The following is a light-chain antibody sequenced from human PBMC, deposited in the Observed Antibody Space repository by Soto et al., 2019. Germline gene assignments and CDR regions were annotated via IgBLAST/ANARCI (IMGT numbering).Light chain of an antibody. CDR2: DAS. Sequence: GERATLSCRASQSVSSYLAWYQQKPGQAPRLLIYDASNRATGIPARFSGSGSGTDFTLTISSLEPEDFAVYYCQQRSNWPLTFGGGTKVDI. CDR3: QQRSNWPLT. V-gene: IGKV3-11*01. CDR1: QSVSSY. J-gene: IGKJ4*01.